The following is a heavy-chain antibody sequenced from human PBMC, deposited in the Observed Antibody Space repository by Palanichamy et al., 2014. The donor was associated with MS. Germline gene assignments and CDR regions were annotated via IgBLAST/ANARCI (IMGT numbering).Heavy chain of an antibody. Sequence: EVQLVEVWGRLGPSLGVPETLLCSLWVHLQWLCYALGPPGFRKGLEWVGRIRSKANSYATAYAASVKGRFTISRDDSKNTAYLQMNSLKTEDTAVYYCTRMRYCSSTSCYTGFDYWGQGTLVTVSS. CDR2: IRSKANSYAT. V-gene: IGHV3-73*01. CDR3: TRMRYCSSTSCYTGFDY. D-gene: IGHD2-2*02. CDR1: VHLQWLC. J-gene: IGHJ4*02.